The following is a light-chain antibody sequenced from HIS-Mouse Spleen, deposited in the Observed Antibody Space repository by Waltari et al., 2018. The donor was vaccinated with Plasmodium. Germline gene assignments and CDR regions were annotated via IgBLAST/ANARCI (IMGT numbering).Light chain of an antibody. CDR1: QGLSSA. J-gene: IGKJ2*01. CDR2: DAS. Sequence: IHLTQSPSSLSPSVCDRVTITCRASQGLSSALAWYQQNPGKAPKLLIYDASSLESGVPSRFSGSGSGTDFTLTISSLQPEDCATYYCQQYNSFPYTFGQGTKVEIK. CDR3: QQYNSFPYT. V-gene: IGKV1-13*02.